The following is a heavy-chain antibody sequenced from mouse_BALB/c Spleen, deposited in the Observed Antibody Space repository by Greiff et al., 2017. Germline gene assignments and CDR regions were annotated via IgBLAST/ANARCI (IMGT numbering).Heavy chain of an antibody. V-gene: IGHV2-9*02. CDR3: AREGGSIRDWYFDV. D-gene: IGHD1-1*01. CDR1: GFSLTSYG. J-gene: IGHJ1*01. CDR2: IWAGGST. Sequence: VHLVESGPGLVAPSQSLSITCTVSGFSLTSYGVHWVRQPPGKGLEWLGVIWAGGSTNYNSALMSRLSISKDNSKSQVFLKMNSLQTDDTAMYYCAREGGSIRDWYFDVWGAGTTVTVSA.